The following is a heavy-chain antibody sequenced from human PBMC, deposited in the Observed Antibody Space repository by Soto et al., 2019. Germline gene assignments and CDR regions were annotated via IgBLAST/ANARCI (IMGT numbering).Heavy chain of an antibody. Sequence: GGSLRLSCAASGFTFSSYAMHWVRQAPGKGLEWVAVISYDGSNKYYADSVKGRFTISRDNSKNTLYLQMNSLRAEDTAVYYCARDAPYCSSTSCYEGDYYYYYGMDVWGQGTTVTVSS. V-gene: IGHV3-30-3*01. CDR3: ARDAPYCSSTSCYEGDYYYYYGMDV. CDR1: GFTFSSYA. D-gene: IGHD2-2*01. CDR2: ISYDGSNK. J-gene: IGHJ6*02.